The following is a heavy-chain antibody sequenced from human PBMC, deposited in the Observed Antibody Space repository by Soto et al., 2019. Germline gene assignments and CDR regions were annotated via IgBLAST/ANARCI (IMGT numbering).Heavy chain of an antibody. CDR2: ITGSGADT. CDR3: VRKLLSGVTIGFYGMDV. D-gene: IGHD2-15*01. J-gene: IGHJ6*02. V-gene: IGHV3-23*01. Sequence: PGGSLRLSCAASGFTFSDYAMRWVRQAPGKGLEWVSSITGSGADTYYADSVKGRFTISRDNSKNTLYLQMNSLRAEDTAVYYCVRKLLSGVTIGFYGMDVWGQGTTVTVSS. CDR1: GFTFSDYA.